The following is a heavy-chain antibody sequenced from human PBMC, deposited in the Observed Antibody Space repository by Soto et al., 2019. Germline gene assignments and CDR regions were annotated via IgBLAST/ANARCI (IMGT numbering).Heavy chain of an antibody. Sequence: PGESLKISCKGSGYSFTSYWISWVRQMPGKGLEWMGRIDPSDSYTNYSPSFQGHVTISADKSISTAYLQWSSLKASDTAMYYCARQRDFWSGYGYYYYGMDVWGQGTTVTVSS. CDR3: ARQRDFWSGYGYYYYGMDV. CDR2: IDPSDSYT. CDR1: GYSFTSYW. D-gene: IGHD3-3*01. V-gene: IGHV5-10-1*01. J-gene: IGHJ6*02.